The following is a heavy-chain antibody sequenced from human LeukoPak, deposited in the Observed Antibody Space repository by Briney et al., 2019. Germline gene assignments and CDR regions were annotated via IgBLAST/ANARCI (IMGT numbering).Heavy chain of an antibody. V-gene: IGHV4-30-4*07. Sequence: SETLSLTCTVSGGSISSGGYSWSWIRQPPGKGLEWIGYIYYSGSTYYNPSLKSRVTISVDTSKNQFSLKLSSVTAADTAVYYCARDSVYSGSSLDYWGQGALVTVSS. D-gene: IGHD1-26*01. J-gene: IGHJ4*02. CDR2: IYYSGST. CDR1: GGSISSGGYS. CDR3: ARDSVYSGSSLDY.